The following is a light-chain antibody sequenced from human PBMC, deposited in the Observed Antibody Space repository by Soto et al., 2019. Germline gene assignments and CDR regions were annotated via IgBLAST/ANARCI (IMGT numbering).Light chain of an antibody. CDR1: QSGFYSSNKRNS. V-gene: IGKV4-1*01. CDR3: HAYYSPPFT. J-gene: IGKJ4*01. CDR2: WAS. Sequence: DIVMTQSPDSLAVSLGERATINCKSSQSGFYSSNKRNSLAWYQQKPGQPTKLLIYWASTRESGVTDRFSGSGSGTDFTLTISSLQAEDVAVYYCHAYYSPPFTFGGGPKVEIK.